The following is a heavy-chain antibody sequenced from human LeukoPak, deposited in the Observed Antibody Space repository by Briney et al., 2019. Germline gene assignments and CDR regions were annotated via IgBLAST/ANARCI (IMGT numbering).Heavy chain of an antibody. Sequence: ASVKVSCKTSGYTFTSLDINWVRQVTGQGLEWMGWMNPNSGNTGYAQKFQGRVTMTRNTSISTAYMELSSLRSEDTAVYYCARAVAVAAPENDYWGQGTLVTVSS. CDR2: MNPNSGNT. V-gene: IGHV1-8*01. CDR1: GYTFTSLD. D-gene: IGHD6-19*01. J-gene: IGHJ4*02. CDR3: ARAVAVAAPENDY.